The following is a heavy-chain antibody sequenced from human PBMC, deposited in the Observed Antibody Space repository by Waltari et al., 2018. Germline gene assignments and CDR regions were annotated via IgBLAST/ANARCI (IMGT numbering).Heavy chain of an antibody. J-gene: IGHJ2*01. CDR3: AREGRVHWYFDL. CDR1: GGSISSYY. Sequence: QVQLQESGPGLVKPSETLSLTCTVSGGSISSYYWSLIRQTGGKGLEWIGRIYTSGSTNYKPSLQSRVTMSVDTSKNPCYMKLSSVTSADTAVYYCAREGRVHWYFDLWGRGTLVTVSS. CDR2: IYTSGST. V-gene: IGHV4-4*07.